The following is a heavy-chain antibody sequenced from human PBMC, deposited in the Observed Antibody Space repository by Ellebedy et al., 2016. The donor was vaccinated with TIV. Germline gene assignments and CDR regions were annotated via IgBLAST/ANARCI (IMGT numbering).Heavy chain of an antibody. Sequence: GGSLRLSCAASGFTFSSYGMHWVRQAPGKGLEWVSYISSSGSTIYYADSVKGRFTISRDNAKNSLYLQMNSLKTEDTAVYYCTTDYYGSGSYWATAFDYWGQGTLVTVSS. V-gene: IGHV3-48*04. CDR3: TTDYYGSGSYWATAFDY. CDR2: ISSSGSTI. J-gene: IGHJ4*02. CDR1: GFTFSSYG. D-gene: IGHD3-10*01.